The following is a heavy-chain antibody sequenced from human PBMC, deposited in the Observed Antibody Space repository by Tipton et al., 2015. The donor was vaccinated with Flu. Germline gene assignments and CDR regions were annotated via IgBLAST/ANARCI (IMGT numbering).Heavy chain of an antibody. CDR1: GGSISSGGAY. J-gene: IGHJ4*01. CDR3: AREYRYDST. Sequence: TLSLTCSVSGGSISSGGAYWTWIRQRPGEGLEWIGCMYYSGGTYNNPSLKSRITMSVDTSKNQFSLRLSSVTAADTAVYFCAREYRYDSTWGQGILVIVSS. CDR2: MYYSGGT. V-gene: IGHV4-31*03. D-gene: IGHD3-22*01.